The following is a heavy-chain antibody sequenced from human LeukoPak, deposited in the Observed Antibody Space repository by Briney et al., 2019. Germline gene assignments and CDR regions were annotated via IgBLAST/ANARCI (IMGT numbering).Heavy chain of an antibody. J-gene: IGHJ4*02. CDR2: ISYDGSNK. Sequence: GGSLRLSCEASGFTFSTFAMIWVRQPPGKGLEWVAVISYDGSNKYYADSVKGRFTISRDNSKNTLYLQMNSLRAEDTAVYYCARAQWLAYYFDYWGQGTLVTVSS. V-gene: IGHV3-30*04. D-gene: IGHD6-19*01. CDR3: ARAQWLAYYFDY. CDR1: GFTFSTFA.